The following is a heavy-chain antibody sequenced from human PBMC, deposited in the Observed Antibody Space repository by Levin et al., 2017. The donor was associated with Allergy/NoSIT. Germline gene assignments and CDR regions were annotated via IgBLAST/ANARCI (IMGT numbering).Heavy chain of an antibody. CDR3: ARDSHYYGMDV. V-gene: IGHV3-33*01. J-gene: IGHJ6*02. CDR1: GFTFSSYG. CDR2: IWYDGSNK. Sequence: GESLKISCAASGFTFSSYGMHWVRQAPGKGLEWVAVIWYDGSNKYYADSVKGRFTISRDNSKNTLYLQMNSLRAEDTAVYYCARDSHYYGMDVWGQGTTVTVSS.